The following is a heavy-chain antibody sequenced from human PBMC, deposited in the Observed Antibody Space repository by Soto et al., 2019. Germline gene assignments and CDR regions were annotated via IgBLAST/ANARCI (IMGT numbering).Heavy chain of an antibody. J-gene: IGHJ4*02. Sequence: QVQLQESGPGLVKPSQTLSLTCTVSGGSITSDYSCWSWIRQPPGEGLEWIGHIFDSGTTYTNPSLRSQGAISLDTSKNYSSLTLSSVPAAATAVYYCARGPSGDKVHYWGQGALVTVSS. V-gene: IGHV4-30-4*01. CDR2: IFDSGTT. CDR1: GGSITSDYSC. D-gene: IGHD7-27*01. CDR3: ARGPSGDKVHY.